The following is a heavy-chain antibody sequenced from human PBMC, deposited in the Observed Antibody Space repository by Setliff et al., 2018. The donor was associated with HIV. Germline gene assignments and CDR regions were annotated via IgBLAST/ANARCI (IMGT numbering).Heavy chain of an antibody. J-gene: IGHJ4*02. CDR3: ARDFLFTEAAAGETFDY. Sequence: ASVKVSCKASGYTFTSYAMHWVRQAPGQRLEWMGWINAGNGNTKYSQKFQGRATITRDTSASTAYMELSSLRSEDTAVYYCARDFLFTEAAAGETFDYWGQGTLVTVSS. D-gene: IGHD6-13*01. CDR1: GYTFTSYA. V-gene: IGHV1-3*01. CDR2: INAGNGNT.